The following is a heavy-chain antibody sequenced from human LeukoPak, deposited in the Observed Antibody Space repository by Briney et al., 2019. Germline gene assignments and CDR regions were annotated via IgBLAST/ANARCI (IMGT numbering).Heavy chain of an antibody. D-gene: IGHD6-19*01. J-gene: IGHJ4*02. CDR3: AREHDSSGWRY. Sequence: ASVKVSCKASGYTFTSYDINWVRQATGQGLEWMGWMNPNSGNTGYAQKFQGRVTITRNTSISTAYMELSSLRSEGTAVYYCAREHDSSGWRYWGQGTLVTVSS. V-gene: IGHV1-8*03. CDR1: GYTFTSYD. CDR2: MNPNSGNT.